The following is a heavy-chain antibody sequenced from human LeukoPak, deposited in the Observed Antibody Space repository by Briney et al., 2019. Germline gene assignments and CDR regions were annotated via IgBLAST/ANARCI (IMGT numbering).Heavy chain of an antibody. Sequence: ASVKVSCKVSGDTLNELAMHWVRQAPGKGLEWMGGYGPEEGNTIYAENFQGRVTMTEDTSTETAYMELSSLRSEDTAVYYCTTDKSCGGGSCYSSGPFDSWGQGTLVTVSS. CDR2: YGPEEGNT. J-gene: IGHJ4*02. D-gene: IGHD2-15*01. V-gene: IGHV1-24*01. CDR3: TTDKSCGGGSCYSSGPFDS. CDR1: GDTLNELA.